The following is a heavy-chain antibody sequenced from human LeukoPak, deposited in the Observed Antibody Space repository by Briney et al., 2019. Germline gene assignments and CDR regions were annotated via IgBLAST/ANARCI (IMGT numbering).Heavy chain of an antibody. CDR1: GGSFSGYY. CDR2: INHSGST. Sequence: SSETLSLTCAVYGGSFSGYYWSWIRQPPGKGLEWIGEINHSGSTNYNPSLKSRVTISVDTSKNQFSLKLSSVTAADTAVYYRASCYYDSRYNWFDPWGQGTLVTVSS. J-gene: IGHJ5*02. D-gene: IGHD3-22*01. CDR3: ASCYYDSRYNWFDP. V-gene: IGHV4-34*01.